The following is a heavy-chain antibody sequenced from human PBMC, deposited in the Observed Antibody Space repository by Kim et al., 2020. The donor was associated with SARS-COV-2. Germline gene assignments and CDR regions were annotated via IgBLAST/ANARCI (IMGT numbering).Heavy chain of an antibody. D-gene: IGHD6-19*01. J-gene: IGHJ4*02. CDR3: AREAVAGSFDY. Sequence: NANDSPKFQARVSITRDTSTTTAYLELSGLRSEDTAVYYCAREAVAGSFDYWGQGTLVTVSS. V-gene: IGHV1-3*01.